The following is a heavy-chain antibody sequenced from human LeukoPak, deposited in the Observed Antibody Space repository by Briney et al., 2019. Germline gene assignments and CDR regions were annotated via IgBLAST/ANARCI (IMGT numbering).Heavy chain of an antibody. CDR1: GYSISSGYY. V-gene: IGHV4-38-2*02. J-gene: IGHJ6*03. Sequence: PSETLSLTCTVSGYSISSGYYWGWIRQPPGKGLEWIGSIYHSGSTYYNPSLKSRVTISVDTSKNQFSLKLSSVTAADTAVYYCARAPDVYYYYYYMDVWGKGTTVTVSS. D-gene: IGHD1-14*01. CDR3: ARAPDVYYYYYYMDV. CDR2: IYHSGST.